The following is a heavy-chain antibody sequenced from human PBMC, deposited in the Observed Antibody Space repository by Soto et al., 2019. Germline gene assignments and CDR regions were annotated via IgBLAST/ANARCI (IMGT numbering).Heavy chain of an antibody. CDR1: GGSISSYY. V-gene: IGHV4-59*01. Sequence: NPSETLSLTCTVSGGSISSYYWSWIRQPPGKGLEWIGYIYYSGSTNYNPSLKSRVTISVDTSKNQFSLKLSSVTAADTAVHYCARAPNYYDSSGYGGKAFDIWGQGTMVTVSS. CDR3: ARAPNYYDSSGYGGKAFDI. CDR2: IYYSGST. J-gene: IGHJ3*02. D-gene: IGHD3-22*01.